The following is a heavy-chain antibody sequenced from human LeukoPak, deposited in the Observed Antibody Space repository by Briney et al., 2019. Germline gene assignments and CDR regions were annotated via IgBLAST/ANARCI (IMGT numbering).Heavy chain of an antibody. Sequence: GGSLRLSCAASGFTFSSYGMHWVRQAPGKGLEWVSSISSSSSYIYSADSVKGRFTISRDNAKNSLYLQMNSLRAEDTAVYYCARDEQLAYYYYYMDVWGKGTTVTVSS. CDR2: ISSSSSYI. D-gene: IGHD6-6*01. J-gene: IGHJ6*03. CDR3: ARDEQLAYYYYYMDV. CDR1: GFTFSSYG. V-gene: IGHV3-21*01.